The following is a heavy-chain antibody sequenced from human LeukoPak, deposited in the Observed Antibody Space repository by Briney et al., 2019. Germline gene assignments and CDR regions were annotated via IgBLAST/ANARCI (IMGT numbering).Heavy chain of an antibody. CDR1: GYTFTGYY. CDR3: ARGGLVAAAANYYYYYMDV. J-gene: IGHJ6*03. D-gene: IGHD6-13*01. Sequence: GASVKVSCKASGYTFTGYYMHWVRQAPGQGLEWMGWINPNSGVTNYAQKIQGRVTMPRDTSISTTYMYISRLRSDDTAGYYCARGGLVAAAANYYYYYMDVWGKGTTVTVSS. V-gene: IGHV1-2*02. CDR2: INPNSGVT.